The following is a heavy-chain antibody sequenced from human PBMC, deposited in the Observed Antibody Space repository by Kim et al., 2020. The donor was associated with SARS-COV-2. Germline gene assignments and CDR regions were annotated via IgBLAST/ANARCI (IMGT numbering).Heavy chain of an antibody. CDR3: AKGHSRYILAGCWFDP. Sequence: GGSLRLSCAASGFTFSSYAMSWVRQAPGKGLEWVSAISGSGGSTYYADSVKGRFTISRDNSKNTLYLQMNSLRAEDTAVYYCAKGHSRYILAGCWFDPWGQGTLVTVSS. CDR1: GFTFSSYA. V-gene: IGHV3-23*01. D-gene: IGHD3-9*01. CDR2: ISGSGGST. J-gene: IGHJ5*02.